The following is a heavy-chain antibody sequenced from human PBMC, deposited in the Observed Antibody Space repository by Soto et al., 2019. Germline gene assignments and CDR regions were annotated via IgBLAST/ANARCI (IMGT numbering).Heavy chain of an antibody. D-gene: IGHD3-22*01. V-gene: IGHV5-51*01. CDR2: IYPGDSDT. Sequence: PXESLKISFKGSGYSFTRYWIGWVRQMPGKGLEWMGIIYPGDSDTKYSPSFQGQVTISADKSITTAYLQWSSLKASDTAMYYCARHPTYYYDSSGYRNHYFDYWGQGTVV. J-gene: IGHJ4*02. CDR3: ARHPTYYYDSSGYRNHYFDY. CDR1: GYSFTRYW.